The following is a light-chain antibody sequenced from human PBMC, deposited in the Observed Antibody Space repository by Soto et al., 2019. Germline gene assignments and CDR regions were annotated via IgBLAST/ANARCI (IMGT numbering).Light chain of an antibody. Sequence: EVVLTQSPATLSLSPGERATLSCRASENVRTFVDWYQQKPGQAPRLLIYGASNRATGIPARFSGSGSGTDFTLTISKLEPEDFAVYYCQQHSHWPPWTFGQGTSVEIQ. CDR2: GAS. CDR1: ENVRTF. CDR3: QQHSHWPPWT. V-gene: IGKV3-11*01. J-gene: IGKJ1*01.